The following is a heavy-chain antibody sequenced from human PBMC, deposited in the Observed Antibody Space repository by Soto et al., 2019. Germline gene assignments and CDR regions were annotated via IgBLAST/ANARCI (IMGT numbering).Heavy chain of an antibody. CDR2: IWYDGSNK. J-gene: IGHJ3*02. CDR1: GFAFSTYV. Sequence: PGGSLRLSCAASGFAFSTYVIHWVRQAPGKGLEWVAVIWYDGSNKYYADSVQGRFTVSRDNSKNTLYLQMNSLRAADTAVYPCATDAGGKPIDIWGQGTMVTVSS. D-gene: IGHD1-26*01. V-gene: IGHV3-33*01. CDR3: ATDAGGKPIDI.